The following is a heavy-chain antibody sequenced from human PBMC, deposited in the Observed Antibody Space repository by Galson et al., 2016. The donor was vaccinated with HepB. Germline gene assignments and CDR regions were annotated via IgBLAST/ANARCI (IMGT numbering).Heavy chain of an antibody. Sequence: CAISGDSVSSNTAVWNWIRQSPSRGLEWLGRTRYRSKWNNDYAVSLKSRIIIKPDTSKNQFSLHLISVTPEDTAMYYCARGQWLADFDLWGQGTLVTVSS. CDR2: TRYRSKWNN. V-gene: IGHV6-1*01. D-gene: IGHD6-19*01. CDR1: GDSVSSNTAV. CDR3: ARGQWLADFDL. J-gene: IGHJ4*02.